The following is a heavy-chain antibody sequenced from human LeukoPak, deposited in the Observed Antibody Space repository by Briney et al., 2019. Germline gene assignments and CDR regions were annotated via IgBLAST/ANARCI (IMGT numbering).Heavy chain of an antibody. Sequence: SETLSLTCTVSGGSISSYYWSWIRQPPGKGLEYIGYIYYSGSTNYNPSLNSRVTISVDTSKNQFSLKLSSVTAADTALYYCACTGATGIIYAKYFQHWGQGTLVTVSS. J-gene: IGHJ1*01. CDR3: ACTGATGIIYAKYFQH. V-gene: IGHV4-59*01. CDR2: IYYSGST. D-gene: IGHD1-26*01. CDR1: GGSISSYY.